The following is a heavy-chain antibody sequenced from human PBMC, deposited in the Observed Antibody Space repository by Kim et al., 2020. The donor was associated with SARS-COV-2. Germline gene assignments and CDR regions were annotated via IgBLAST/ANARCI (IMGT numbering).Heavy chain of an antibody. Sequence: GGSLRLSCATSGFTFSAYDMNWVRQAPGKGLEWLSFITKSSTTIYYADSVESRFTISRDNAKNSLFLQMNSLRDEDTALYYCVSDRMAGAFDMWGQGTMV. D-gene: IGHD2-8*01. V-gene: IGHV3-48*02. CDR1: GFTFSAYD. CDR3: VSDRMAGAFDM. J-gene: IGHJ3*02. CDR2: ITKSSTTI.